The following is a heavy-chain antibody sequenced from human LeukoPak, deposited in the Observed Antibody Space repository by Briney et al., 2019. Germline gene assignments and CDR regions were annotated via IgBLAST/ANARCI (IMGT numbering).Heavy chain of an antibody. Sequence: SETLSLTCTVSGGSISSDNYSWSWIRQPAGKGLEWIGRVYTSGSTNYNPSLKSRVTISVDTSKKQFSLKLSSVTAADTAVYYCARGDSSGWTFDYWGQGTLVTVSS. D-gene: IGHD6-19*01. CDR2: VYTSGST. CDR3: ARGDSSGWTFDY. J-gene: IGHJ4*02. CDR1: GGSISSDNYS. V-gene: IGHV4-61*02.